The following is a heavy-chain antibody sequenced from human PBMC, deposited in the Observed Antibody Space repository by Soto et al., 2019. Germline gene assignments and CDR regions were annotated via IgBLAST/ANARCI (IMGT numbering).Heavy chain of an antibody. D-gene: IGHD2-2*01. V-gene: IGHV5-51*01. Sequence: PGESLKISCKGSGYSFTSYWIGWVRQMPGKGLEWMGIIYPGDSDTRYSPSFQGQVTISADKSISAAYLQWSSLKASDTAMYYCARHGIVVVPAAYYYYGMDVWGQGTTVTV. CDR1: GYSFTSYW. CDR3: ARHGIVVVPAAYYYYGMDV. J-gene: IGHJ6*02. CDR2: IYPGDSDT.